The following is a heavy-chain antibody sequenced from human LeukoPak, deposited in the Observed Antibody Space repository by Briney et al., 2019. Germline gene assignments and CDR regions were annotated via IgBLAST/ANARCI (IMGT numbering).Heavy chain of an antibody. J-gene: IGHJ6*03. D-gene: IGHD6-19*01. CDR1: GGSISSSSYY. V-gene: IGHV4-39*01. CDR2: IYYSGST. Sequence: SETLSLTCTVSGGSISSSSYYWGWIRQPPGKGLEWIGSIYYSGSTYYNPSLKSRVTISVDTSKSQFSLKLSSVTAADTAVYYCASLPGGSGSYSPYYYIDVWGRGTTVTISS. CDR3: ASLPGGSGSYSPYYYIDV.